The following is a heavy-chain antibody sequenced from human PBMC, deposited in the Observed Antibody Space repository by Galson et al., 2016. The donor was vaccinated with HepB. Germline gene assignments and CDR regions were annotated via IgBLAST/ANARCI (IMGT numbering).Heavy chain of an antibody. CDR1: GYSYTSYW. Sequence: QSGAEVKKPGEPMRISCKAFGYSYTSYWITWVRQMPEKGLEWMGRIDPSDSHTKYSPSLQGHVTISADKSISTAYLQWSSLKASDTAMSYCARQTSMNGPNLDYWGQGTLVTVSS. J-gene: IGHJ4*02. CDR2: IDPSDSHT. D-gene: IGHD2/OR15-2a*01. CDR3: ARQTSMNGPNLDY. V-gene: IGHV5-10-1*01.